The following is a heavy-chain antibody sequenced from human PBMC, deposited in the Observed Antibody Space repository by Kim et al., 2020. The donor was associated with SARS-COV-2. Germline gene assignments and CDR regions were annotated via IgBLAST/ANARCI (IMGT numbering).Heavy chain of an antibody. V-gene: IGHV3-23*01. D-gene: IGHD2-15*01. CDR3: ATLLDNCSGGSCYSSFDY. J-gene: IGHJ4*02. Sequence: KGRFTISRDNSKNTLYLQRNSLRAEDTAVYYCATLLDNCSGGSCYSSFDYWGQGTLVTVSS.